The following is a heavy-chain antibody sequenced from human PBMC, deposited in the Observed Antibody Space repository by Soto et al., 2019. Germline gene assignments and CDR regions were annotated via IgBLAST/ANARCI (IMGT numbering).Heavy chain of an antibody. J-gene: IGHJ4*02. D-gene: IGHD1-26*01. Sequence: QVQLVESGGGVVQPGRSLRLSCAVSGFPLSDYGMHWVRQAPGKGLEWVAVIWYDERKKYYADSVKGRFTISRDKSKNTLDLQMSSLRAEETAVYYCASERGSSYFDYWGQGTLVTVSS. CDR3: ASERGSSYFDY. V-gene: IGHV3-33*01. CDR2: IWYDERKK. CDR1: GFPLSDYG.